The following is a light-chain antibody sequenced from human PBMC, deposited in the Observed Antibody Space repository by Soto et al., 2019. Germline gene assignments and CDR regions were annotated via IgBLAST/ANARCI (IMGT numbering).Light chain of an antibody. J-gene: IGLJ1*01. CDR1: SSDVGGYNY. V-gene: IGLV2-11*01. CDR3: CSYAGSYTYV. CDR2: DVS. Sequence: LTQPRSVSGSPGQSVTISCTGTSSDVGGYNYVSWYQQHPGKAPKLMIYDVSQRPSGVPDRFSGSRSGNTASLTISGLQAEDEADYYCCSYAGSYTYVFGPGTKVTVL.